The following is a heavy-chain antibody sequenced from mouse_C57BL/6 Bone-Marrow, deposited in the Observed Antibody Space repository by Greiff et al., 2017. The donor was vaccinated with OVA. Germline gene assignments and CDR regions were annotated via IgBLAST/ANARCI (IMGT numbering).Heavy chain of an antibody. J-gene: IGHJ3*01. Sequence: QVQLQQPGAELVMPGASVKLSCKASGYTFTSYWMHWVKQRPRQGLEWIGEIDPSDSYTNYNQKFKGKSTLTVDKSSSTAYMQLSSLTSEDSAVYYCASYYGSSYGFAYWGQGTLVTVSA. V-gene: IGHV1-69*01. D-gene: IGHD1-1*01. CDR2: IDPSDSYT. CDR3: ASYYGSSYGFAY. CDR1: GYTFTSYW.